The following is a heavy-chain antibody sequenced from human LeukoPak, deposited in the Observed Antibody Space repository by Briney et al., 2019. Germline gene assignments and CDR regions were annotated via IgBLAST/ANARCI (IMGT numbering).Heavy chain of an antibody. CDR3: ARRLRGAYSSGWYRYFDY. V-gene: IGHV4-4*02. J-gene: IGHJ4*02. D-gene: IGHD6-19*01. CDR2: IYHSGST. CDR1: GGSISSSNW. Sequence: SGTLSLTCAVSGGSISSSNWWSWVRQPPGKGLEWIGEIYHSGSTNYNPSLKSRVTISVDKSKNQFSLKLSSVTAADTAVYYCARRLRGAYSSGWYRYFDYWGQGTLVTVSS.